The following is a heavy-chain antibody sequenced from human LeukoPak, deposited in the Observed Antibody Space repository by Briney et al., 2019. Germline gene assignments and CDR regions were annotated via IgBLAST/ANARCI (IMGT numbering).Heavy chain of an antibody. CDR3: AGGWEPYDYWFDP. CDR2: MNPNTGNT. J-gene: IGHJ5*02. D-gene: IGHD5-12*01. V-gene: IGHV1-8*01. Sequence: ASVKISCKPSVYSFTDYYINWVRQATGQGVEGMGWMNPNTGNTDYAQKFQGRVTMTRDTSISTAYMELSGVRSDDTAIYYCAGGWEPYDYWFDPWGQGTLVTVS. CDR1: VYSFTDYY.